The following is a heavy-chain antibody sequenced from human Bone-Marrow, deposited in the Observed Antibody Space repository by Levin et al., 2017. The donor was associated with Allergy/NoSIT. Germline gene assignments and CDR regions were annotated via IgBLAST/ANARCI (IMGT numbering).Heavy chain of an antibody. CDR1: GFTFSSYG. CDR3: ARETYYYGSGRYYLLGY. D-gene: IGHD3-10*01. CDR2: IWYDGSNK. J-gene: IGHJ4*02. V-gene: IGHV3-33*01. Sequence: GGSLRLSCAASGFTFSSYGMHWVRQAPGKGLEWVAVIWYDGSNKYYADSVKGRFTISRDNSKNTLYLQMNSLRAEDTAVYYCARETYYYGSGRYYLLGYWGQGTLVTVSS.